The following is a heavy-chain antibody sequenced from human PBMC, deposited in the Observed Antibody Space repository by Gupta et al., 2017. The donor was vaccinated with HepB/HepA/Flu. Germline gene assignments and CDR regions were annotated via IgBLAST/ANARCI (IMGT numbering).Heavy chain of an antibody. CDR1: GFTFSRYA. V-gene: IGHV3-30-3*01. Sequence: QVQLVESGGGVVQPGRSLRLSCAASGFTFSRYAMHWVRQAPGKGLEWVAVISYDGSNKYYADSVKGRFTISRDNSKNTLYLQMNSLRAEDTAVYYCARDSVVVAATLGWFDPWGQGTLVTVSS. CDR2: ISYDGSNK. D-gene: IGHD2-15*01. CDR3: ARDSVVVAATLGWFDP. J-gene: IGHJ5*02.